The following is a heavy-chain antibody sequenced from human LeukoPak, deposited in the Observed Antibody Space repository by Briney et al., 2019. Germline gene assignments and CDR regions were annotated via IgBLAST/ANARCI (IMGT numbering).Heavy chain of an antibody. Sequence: PSETLSLTCTVSGGSISSDSYYWNWIRQPAGRGLEWIGRISTSGNTNYNPSLKSRVTISVDTSKNQFSLKLSSVTAADTAVYYCARDMGIVATDYWGQGTLVTVSS. CDR2: ISTSGNT. J-gene: IGHJ4*02. D-gene: IGHD5-12*01. CDR3: ARDMGIVATDY. V-gene: IGHV4-61*02. CDR1: GGSISSDSYY.